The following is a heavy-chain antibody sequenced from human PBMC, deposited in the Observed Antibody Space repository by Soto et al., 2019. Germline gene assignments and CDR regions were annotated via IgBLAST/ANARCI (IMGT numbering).Heavy chain of an antibody. D-gene: IGHD3-9*01. J-gene: IGHJ6*02. CDR3: ARSSATDYDILTGTRYYYGMDV. V-gene: IGHV1-8*01. CDR2: MNPNSGNT. Sequence: ASVKFSCKASGYTFTSYDINWVRQATGQGLECMGWMNPNSGNTGYAQKFQGRVTMTRNTSISTAYMELSSLRSEDTAVYYCARSSATDYDILTGTRYYYGMDVWGQGTTVTVSS. CDR1: GYTFTSYD.